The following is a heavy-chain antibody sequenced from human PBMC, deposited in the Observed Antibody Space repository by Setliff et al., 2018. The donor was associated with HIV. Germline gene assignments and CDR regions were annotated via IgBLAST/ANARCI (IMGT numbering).Heavy chain of an antibody. V-gene: IGHV1-3*01. CDR2: INAGNGNT. Sequence: ASVKVSCKASGYTFTSYAMHWVRQAPGQRLEWMGWINAGNGNTKYSQKFQGRVTITRDTSTSTVYMELSSLRSEDTAVYYCARDPVSDNSARPYYFDYWGQGTLVTVSS. CDR1: GYTFTSYA. J-gene: IGHJ4*02. D-gene: IGHD2-21*01. CDR3: ARDPVSDNSARPYYFDY.